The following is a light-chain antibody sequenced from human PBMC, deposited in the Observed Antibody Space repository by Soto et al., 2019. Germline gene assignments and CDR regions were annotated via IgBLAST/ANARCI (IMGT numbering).Light chain of an antibody. CDR2: AAS. Sequence: EIVLTQSPGTLSLSPGERATLSCRASQSVSSGYLAWYQQKPGQAPRLLIYAASTRATGIPDRFSGSASGTDFTLTISRLEPEDFAVYYCQQYGTSPFTFGPGTKVDVK. V-gene: IGKV3-20*01. J-gene: IGKJ3*01. CDR3: QQYGTSPFT. CDR1: QSVSSGY.